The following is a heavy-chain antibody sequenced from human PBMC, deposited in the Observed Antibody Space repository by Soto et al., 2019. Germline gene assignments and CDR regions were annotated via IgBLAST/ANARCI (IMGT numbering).Heavy chain of an antibody. Sequence: ASVKVSCKASGYTFTGHYIHWVRQAPEQGPEWMGEVGPESGATRYAQKFQGRVTMTRDTSITTVYMELNNLSPDDTAVYYCGRGRSGQIVVFYWGQGTPVTVSS. V-gene: IGHV1-2*02. CDR1: GYTFTGHY. D-gene: IGHD1-26*01. CDR2: VGPESGAT. J-gene: IGHJ4*02. CDR3: GRGRSGQIVVFY.